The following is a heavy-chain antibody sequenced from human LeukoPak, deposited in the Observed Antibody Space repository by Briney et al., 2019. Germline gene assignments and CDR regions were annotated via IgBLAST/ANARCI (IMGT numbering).Heavy chain of an antibody. J-gene: IGHJ5*02. CDR3: ARQDSSSWLCLNWFDP. CDR1: GYSISSGYY. CDR2: IYHSGST. D-gene: IGHD6-6*01. V-gene: IGHV4-38-2*01. Sequence: SETLSLTCAVSGYSISSGYYWGWIRQPPGKGLEWIGSIYHSGSTYYNPSLKSRVTISVDTSKNQFSLKLSSVTAADTAVYYCARQDSSSWLCLNWFDPWGQGTLVTVSS.